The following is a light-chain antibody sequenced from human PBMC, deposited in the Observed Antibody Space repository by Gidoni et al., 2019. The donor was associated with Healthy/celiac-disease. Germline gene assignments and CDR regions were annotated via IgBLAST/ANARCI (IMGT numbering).Light chain of an antibody. CDR2: GAS. CDR1: HSVSSSY. CDR3: QQYGSSPWT. J-gene: IGKJ1*01. Sequence: EIVSTQSPGTLSLSPGERATLSCRASHSVSSSYLAWYQQKPGQTPRLLIYGASSRATGIPDRFRCSGSGTDFTLTISRLEPEDFAVYYCQQYGSSPWTFGQGTKVEIK. V-gene: IGKV3-20*01.